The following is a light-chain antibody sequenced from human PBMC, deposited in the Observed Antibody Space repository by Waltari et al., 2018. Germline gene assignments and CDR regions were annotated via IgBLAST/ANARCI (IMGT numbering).Light chain of an antibody. J-gene: IGKJ4*01. Sequence: EIVLTQSPGTLSLSPGERANLSCRASQSVTSISLSWYQQKLGQAPRLLIYGTSSRATGTPDRFSGSGSGTDFTLTISRLGPEDVAVYYCQQYDGEVVTFGGGTKVEI. CDR1: QSVTSIS. CDR2: GTS. V-gene: IGKV3-20*01. CDR3: QQYDGEVVT.